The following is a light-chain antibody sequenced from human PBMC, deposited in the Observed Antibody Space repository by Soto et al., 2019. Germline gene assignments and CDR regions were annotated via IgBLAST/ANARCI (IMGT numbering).Light chain of an antibody. CDR2: DSS. Sequence: EIVLTQSPGTLSLSPGETASLSCWASQSIVSNFLAWYQQRRGQPPRLLIYDSSRRASGIPARFTGSGSGTPFTLTISRVEPEDSAVYYCQQTFHSPRTFGQGTRLEI. V-gene: IGKV3-20*01. J-gene: IGKJ2*01. CDR3: QQTFHSPRT. CDR1: QSIVSNF.